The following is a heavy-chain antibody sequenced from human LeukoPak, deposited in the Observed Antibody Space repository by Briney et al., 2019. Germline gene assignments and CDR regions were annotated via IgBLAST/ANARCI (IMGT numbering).Heavy chain of an antibody. V-gene: IGHV4-59*01. D-gene: IGHD6-13*01. CDR2: IYYSGST. CDR3: AREKGGMYSSSWMVAGNDAFDI. Sequence: PSETLSLTCTVSGGSISSYYWSWIRQPPGKGLEWIGYIYYSGSTNYNPSLKSRVTISVDTSKNQFSLKLSSVTAADTAVYYCAREKGGMYSSSWMVAGNDAFDIWGQGTMVTVSS. J-gene: IGHJ3*02. CDR1: GGSISSYY.